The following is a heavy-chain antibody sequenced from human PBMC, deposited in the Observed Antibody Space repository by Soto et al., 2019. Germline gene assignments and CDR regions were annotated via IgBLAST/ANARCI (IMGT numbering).Heavy chain of an antibody. D-gene: IGHD4-17*01. V-gene: IGHV3-30*18. CDR2: ISYDGSNK. CDR1: GFTFSSYG. J-gene: IGHJ4*02. Sequence: QVQLVESGGGVVQPGRSLRLSCAASGFTFSSYGMHWVRQAPGKGLEWVAVISYDGSNKYYADSVKGRFTISRDNSKNPLYLQLNSLRAEDTAVYYCAKDQYGDYAYYFDYWGQGTLVTVSS. CDR3: AKDQYGDYAYYFDY.